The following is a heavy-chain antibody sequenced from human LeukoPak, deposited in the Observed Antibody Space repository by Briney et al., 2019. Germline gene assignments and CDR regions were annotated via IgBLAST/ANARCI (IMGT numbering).Heavy chain of an antibody. D-gene: IGHD3-10*01. Sequence: GGSLRLSCAASGFTFSSYSMNWVRQAPGKGLEWGSSISSSSSYIYYADSVKGRFTISRDNAKNSLYLQMNSLRAEDTAVYYCARGSGKSNLAPGGFDYWGQGTLVTVSS. J-gene: IGHJ4*02. CDR2: ISSSSSYI. V-gene: IGHV3-21*01. CDR3: ARGSGKSNLAPGGFDY. CDR1: GFTFSSYS.